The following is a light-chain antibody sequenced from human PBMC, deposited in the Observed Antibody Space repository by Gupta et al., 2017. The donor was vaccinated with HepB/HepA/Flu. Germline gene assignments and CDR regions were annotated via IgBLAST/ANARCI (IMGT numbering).Light chain of an antibody. V-gene: IGKV1-9*01. CDR1: PGIRSH. J-gene: IGKJ4*01. Sequence: DIQLTQSPSFLSASVGDTVTITCRASPGIRSHLAWFQQHPGKAPKLLISSASTLQSGVPSRFSGSGSGTEFTLTISSLQPEDSATFYCRHFYHYPPTFGGGTKVAIK. CDR2: SAS. CDR3: RHFYHYPPT.